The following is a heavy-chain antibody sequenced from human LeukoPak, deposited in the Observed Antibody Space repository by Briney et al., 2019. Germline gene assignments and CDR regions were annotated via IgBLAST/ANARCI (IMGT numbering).Heavy chain of an antibody. CDR1: GYTFTSYY. D-gene: IGHD5-12*01. CDR3: ATRSPHSGYDSFDY. V-gene: IGHV1-46*01. CDR2: INPSGGST. Sequence: GASVKVSCKASGYTFTSYYMHWVRQAPGQGLEWMGIINPSGGSTSYAQMIQGRVTMTEDTSADTAYIELTSLTSEDTAVYYCATRSPHSGYDSFDYWGQGTLVTVSS. J-gene: IGHJ4*02.